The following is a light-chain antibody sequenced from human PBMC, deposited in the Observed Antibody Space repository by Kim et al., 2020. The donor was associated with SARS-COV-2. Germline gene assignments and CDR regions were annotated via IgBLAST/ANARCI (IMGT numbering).Light chain of an antibody. J-gene: IGKJ2*03. V-gene: IGKV4-1*01. CDR1: QSVLYSSNNKNY. CDR3: QQYYTTPYS. CDR2: WAS. Sequence: DIVMTQSPDSLAVSLGARATINCKSSQSVLYSSNNKNYLAWYQQKPAQSPKLLIYWASTRESGVPDRFSGSGSGTDFTLTISSLQAEDVAVYYCQQYYTTPYSFGQGTKLEI.